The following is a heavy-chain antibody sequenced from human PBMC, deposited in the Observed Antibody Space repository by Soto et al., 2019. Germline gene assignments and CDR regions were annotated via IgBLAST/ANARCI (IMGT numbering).Heavy chain of an antibody. CDR2: ISSSSSYI. CDR1: GFTFSSYS. Sequence: GSLRLSCAASGFTFSSYSMNWVRQAPGKGLEWVSSISSSSSYIYYADSVKGRFTISRDNAKNSLYLQMNSLRAEDTAVYYCARDFEALWFGESCFDYWGQGTLVTVSS. D-gene: IGHD3-10*01. J-gene: IGHJ4*02. V-gene: IGHV3-21*01. CDR3: ARDFEALWFGESCFDY.